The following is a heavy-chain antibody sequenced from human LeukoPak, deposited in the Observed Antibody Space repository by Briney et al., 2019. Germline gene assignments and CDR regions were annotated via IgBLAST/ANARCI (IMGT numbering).Heavy chain of an antibody. CDR3: TEDYVSGDGYWDFDY. CDR2: ISGSGGST. V-gene: IGHV3-23*01. Sequence: GGSLRLSCAASGFTFSSYAMSWVRQAPGKGLEWVSAISGSGGSTYYADSVKRRFTISRDTTKNTLYLQMNSPSAEDTAVYYCTEDYVSGDGYWDFDYWGQGTLVTVSS. CDR1: GFTFSSYA. D-gene: IGHD5-24*01. J-gene: IGHJ4*02.